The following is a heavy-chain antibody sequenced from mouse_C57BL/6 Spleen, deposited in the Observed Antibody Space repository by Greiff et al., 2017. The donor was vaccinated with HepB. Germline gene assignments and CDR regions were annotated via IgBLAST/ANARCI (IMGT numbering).Heavy chain of an antibody. J-gene: IGHJ2*01. CDR1: GFTFSDYG. Sequence: EVQGVESGGGLVKPGGSLKLSCAASGFTFSDYGMHWVRQAPEKGLEWVAYISSGSSTIYYADTVKGRFTISRDNAKNTLFLQMTSLRSEDTAMYYCARGGNYYGSFHFDYWGQGTTLTVSS. D-gene: IGHD1-1*01. V-gene: IGHV5-17*01. CDR2: ISSGSSTI. CDR3: ARGGNYYGSFHFDY.